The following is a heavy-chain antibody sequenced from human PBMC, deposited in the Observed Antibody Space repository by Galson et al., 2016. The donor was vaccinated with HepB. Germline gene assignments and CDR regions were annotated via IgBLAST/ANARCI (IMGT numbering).Heavy chain of an antibody. D-gene: IGHD2-2*01. CDR3: ARERFCSSATCYVGDAFHI. CDR1: GFTFSSSE. V-gene: IGHV3-48*02. Sequence: SLRLSCAASGFTFSSSEMNWLRQAPGKGLEWVSYITGSSDFIKYADSVKGRFTVSRDNAKNSVYLHMNSLRDEDTAVYFCARERFCSSATCYVGDAFHIGGQGTMVTVSS. J-gene: IGHJ3*02. CDR2: ITGSSDFI.